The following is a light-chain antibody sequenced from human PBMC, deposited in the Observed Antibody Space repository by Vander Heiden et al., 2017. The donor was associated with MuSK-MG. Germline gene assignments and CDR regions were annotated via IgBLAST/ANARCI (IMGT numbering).Light chain of an antibody. V-gene: IGKV3-11*01. CDR3: QQRITLIT. CDR1: QSVSSY. Sequence: EIVLTQSPATLSLSPGERATLSCRASQSVSSYLAWYQQKPGQAPRLIIHDTSYSANGIPARFSGSGYGKDFTLTSSRREHEDFAVYYCQQRITLITFVHGTKVDIK. J-gene: IGKJ3*01. CDR2: DTS.